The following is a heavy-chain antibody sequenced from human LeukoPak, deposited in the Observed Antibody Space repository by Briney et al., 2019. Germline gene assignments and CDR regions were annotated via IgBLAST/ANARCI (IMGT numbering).Heavy chain of an antibody. CDR1: GVSFSGYY. CDR2: INHSGST. J-gene: IGHJ4*02. V-gene: IGHV4-34*01. CDR3: ARGKSYYYGSGSYYRGGPPFDY. Sequence: PSETLSLTCAVYGVSFSGYYWSWIRQPPGKGLEWIGEINHSGSTNYNPSLKSRVTISVDTSKNQFSLKLSSVTAADTAVYYCARGKSYYYGSGSYYRGGPPFDYWGQGTLVTVSS. D-gene: IGHD3-10*01.